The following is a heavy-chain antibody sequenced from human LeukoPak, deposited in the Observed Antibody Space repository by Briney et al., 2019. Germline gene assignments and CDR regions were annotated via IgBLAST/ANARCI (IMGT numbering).Heavy chain of an antibody. D-gene: IGHD2-8*01. Sequence: PGGSLRLSCAASGFTFSSYVMSWVRQAPGKGLEWVSAISGSGGSTYYADSVKSRFTISRDNSQNTLYLQMNSLRAEDTAVYYCANTNRDDPRFSGYFDYWGQGTLVTVSS. J-gene: IGHJ4*02. CDR1: GFTFSSYV. CDR3: ANTNRDDPRFSGYFDY. CDR2: ISGSGGST. V-gene: IGHV3-23*01.